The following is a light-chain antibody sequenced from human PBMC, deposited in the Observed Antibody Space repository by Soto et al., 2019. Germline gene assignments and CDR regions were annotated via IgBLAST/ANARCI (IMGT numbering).Light chain of an antibody. Sequence: QSALTQPPSASGSRGQSVTISCTGTSSDVGRYNYVSSYQQHPGKAPKLIIYEVTKRPSGVPDRFSGSKSGNTASLTVSGLQADDEADYYCSSYADSNDLVFGAGTKGTVL. CDR2: EVT. CDR3: SSYADSNDLV. CDR1: SSDVGRYNY. V-gene: IGLV2-8*01. J-gene: IGLJ1*01.